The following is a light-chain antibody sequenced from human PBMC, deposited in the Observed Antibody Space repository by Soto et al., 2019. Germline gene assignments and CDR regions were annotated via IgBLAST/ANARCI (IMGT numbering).Light chain of an antibody. J-gene: IGKJ1*01. CDR2: KAS. CDR3: QQYGNDWT. V-gene: IGKV1-5*03. Sequence: DIQMTQSPSTLSASVGDRVTITCRASQAISSWLAWYQQKPGKTPNLLIYKASSLESGVPSRFSGSGSGTEFTLTISSLQPDDSATYYCQQYGNDWTFGQGTKVEIK. CDR1: QAISSW.